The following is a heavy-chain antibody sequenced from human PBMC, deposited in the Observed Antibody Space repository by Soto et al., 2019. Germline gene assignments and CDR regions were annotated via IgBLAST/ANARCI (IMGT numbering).Heavy chain of an antibody. CDR3: ARHASRGYSSSWYFED. J-gene: IGHJ4*02. V-gene: IGHV4-39*01. CDR1: GGSVSSSSYY. CDR2: TYYSAGT. Sequence: QLQLQESGPGLVKPSETLSLTCNVSGGSVSSSSYYWGWIRQAPGKGLEWIVSTYYSAGTYYNPSLKSRVTTSMDASKNQISLTVTSVTAADTAIYYCARHASRGYSSSWYFEDWGQGTPVTVSS. D-gene: IGHD6-13*01.